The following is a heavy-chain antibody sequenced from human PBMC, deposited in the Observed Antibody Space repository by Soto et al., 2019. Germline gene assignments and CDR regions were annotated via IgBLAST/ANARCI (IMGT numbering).Heavy chain of an antibody. D-gene: IGHD6-19*01. CDR3: ARGRHMEQWLVLKGYKWFDP. CDR1: GGSFSGYY. J-gene: IGHJ5*02. V-gene: IGHV4-34*01. CDR2: INHSGST. Sequence: SETLSLTCAVYGGSFSGYYWSWIRQPPGKGLEWIGEINHSGSTNYKPSLKSRVTISVDTSKNQFSLKLSSVTAADTAVYYCARGRHMEQWLVLKGYKWFDPWGQVTLVTVSS.